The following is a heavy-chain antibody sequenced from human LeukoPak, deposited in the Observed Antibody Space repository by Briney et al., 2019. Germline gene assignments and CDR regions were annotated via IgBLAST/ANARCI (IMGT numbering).Heavy chain of an antibody. Sequence: PSETLSLTCTVSGGSVSSGSYYWSWIRQPPGKGLEWFGYIYYSGSTNYNPSLRSRVTISVDTSKNQFSLKLSSVTAADTAAYYCAREVTYYDFWSGYSHASYYFDYWGQGTLVTVSS. J-gene: IGHJ4*02. D-gene: IGHD3-3*01. CDR2: IYYSGST. CDR1: GGSVSSGSYY. V-gene: IGHV4-61*01. CDR3: AREVTYYDFWSGYSHASYYFDY.